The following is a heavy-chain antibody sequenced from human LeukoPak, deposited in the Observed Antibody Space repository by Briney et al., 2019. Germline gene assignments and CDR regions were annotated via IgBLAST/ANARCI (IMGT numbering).Heavy chain of an antibody. Sequence: GGTLRLSCAASGFTFSSYGMSWVRQAPGKGLEWVSAISGSGGSTYYADSVKGRFTISRDNSKNTLFLQMNSLRAEDTAVYYCAKRRGLELLYYFYMDVWGKGTTVTVSS. D-gene: IGHD1-7*01. V-gene: IGHV3-23*01. CDR1: GFTFSSYG. CDR3: AKRRGLELLYYFYMDV. CDR2: ISGSGGST. J-gene: IGHJ6*03.